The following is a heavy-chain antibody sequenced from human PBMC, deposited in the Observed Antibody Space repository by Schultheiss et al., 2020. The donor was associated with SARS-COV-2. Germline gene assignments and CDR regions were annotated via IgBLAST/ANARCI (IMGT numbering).Heavy chain of an antibody. CDR3: ARISSGWYAFDI. J-gene: IGHJ3*02. CDR1: GFSLRNRNKDARMG. V-gene: IGHV2-26*01. D-gene: IGHD6-19*01. CDR2: IFSNDEK. Sequence: SGPTLVKPTKTLTLTCTVFGFSLRNRNKDARMGVSWIRQPPGKALEWLAHIFSNDEKSYNASLRSRLTISKDDSKSQVVLVITNMDPGDTGTYYCARISSGWYAFDIWGQGTMVTVSS.